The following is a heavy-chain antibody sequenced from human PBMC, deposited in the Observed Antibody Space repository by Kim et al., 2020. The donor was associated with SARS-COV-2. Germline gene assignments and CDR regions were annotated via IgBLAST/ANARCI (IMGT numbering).Heavy chain of an antibody. J-gene: IGHJ3*02. CDR3: ARGGGSYFYAFDI. CDR2: ISYDGSNK. V-gene: IGHV3-30-3*01. D-gene: IGHD1-26*01. Sequence: GGSLRLSCAASGFTFSSYAMHWVRQAPGKGLEWVAVISYDGSNKYYADSVKGRFTISRDNSKNTLYLQMNSLRAEDTAVYYCARGGGSYFYAFDIWGQGT. CDR1: GFTFSSYA.